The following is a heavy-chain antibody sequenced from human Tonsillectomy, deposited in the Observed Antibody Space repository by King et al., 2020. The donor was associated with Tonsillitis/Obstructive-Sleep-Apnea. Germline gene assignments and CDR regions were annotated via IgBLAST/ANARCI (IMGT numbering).Heavy chain of an antibody. Sequence: VQLVESGGGLVKPGGSLRLSCAASGFTVSDYDMSWIRQAPGKGLEWVSYISSSSSYTKDADSVKGRFTISRDNAKNSLYLQMNSLRAEETAVYYCARVPGRAFDIWGQGTMVTVSS. CDR2: ISSSSSYT. V-gene: IGHV3-11*05. J-gene: IGHJ3*02. CDR1: GFTVSDYD. CDR3: ARVPGRAFDI.